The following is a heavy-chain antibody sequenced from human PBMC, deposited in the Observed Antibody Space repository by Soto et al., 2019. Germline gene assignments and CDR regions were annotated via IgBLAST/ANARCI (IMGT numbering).Heavy chain of an antibody. J-gene: IGHJ3*02. CDR1: GGTFNTYT. CDR3: TFGTCSAETFDI. D-gene: IGHD2-2*01. V-gene: IGHV1-69*02. CDR2: IIPFLSIT. Sequence: QVHLVQSGAEVKKPGSSVKVSCKASGGTFNTYTLIWVRQAPGQGLEWMGRIIPFLSITNSAQNFQDRVTITADKSTSTAYMELTSLRSDDTAVYYCTFGTCSAETFDIWGQGTMVTVSS.